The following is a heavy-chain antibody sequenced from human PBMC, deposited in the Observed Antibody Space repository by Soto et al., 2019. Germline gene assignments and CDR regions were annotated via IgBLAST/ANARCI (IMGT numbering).Heavy chain of an antibody. Sequence: ASVKVSCKASGYTFTSYGFSWVRQAPGQGLEWMGWIRAYNGYTNYAQKFQGRVTITTDTSTSTAYMELRSLISDDTAVYYCARASDGYRSGWYVGYFDYWGQGTLVTVSS. CDR3: ARASDGYRSGWYVGYFDY. J-gene: IGHJ4*02. CDR2: IRAYNGYT. CDR1: GYTFTSYG. D-gene: IGHD6-19*01. V-gene: IGHV1-18*04.